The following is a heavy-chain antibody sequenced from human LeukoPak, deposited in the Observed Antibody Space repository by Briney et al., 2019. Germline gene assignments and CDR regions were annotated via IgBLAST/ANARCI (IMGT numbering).Heavy chain of an antibody. J-gene: IGHJ5*02. CDR2: ISSSGNTM. Sequence: GGSLRLSCAASGFTFSSYEMNWVRQAPGKGLEWVSYISSSGNTMYYADSVKGRFTISRDNAKNSLYLQMNSLRADDTAVYYCARLRSKYWFDPWGQGTLVTVSS. D-gene: IGHD4-11*01. CDR1: GFTFSSYE. CDR3: ARLRSKYWFDP. V-gene: IGHV3-48*03.